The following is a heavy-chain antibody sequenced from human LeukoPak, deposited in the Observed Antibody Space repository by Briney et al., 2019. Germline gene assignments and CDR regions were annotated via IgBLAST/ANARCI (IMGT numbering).Heavy chain of an antibody. CDR3: ARYTRGRNGMDV. V-gene: IGHV4-59*08. CDR1: GGSITSYY. D-gene: IGHD1-26*01. J-gene: IGHJ6*02. CDR2: VHYSGST. Sequence: SETLSLTCTVSGGSITSYYWSWIRQPPGKGLEWIGYVHYSGSTNYNPSLKSRVTISVDTSKNQFSLKLSSVTAADTAVYYCARYTRGRNGMDVWGQGTTVTVSS.